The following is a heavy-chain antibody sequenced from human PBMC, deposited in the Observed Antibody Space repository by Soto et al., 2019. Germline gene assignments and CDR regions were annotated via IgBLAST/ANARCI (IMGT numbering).Heavy chain of an antibody. CDR2: IDPSDSET. V-gene: IGHV5-51*01. CDR3: ARLYGSGWFYFSF. CDR1: GYSFTNYW. J-gene: IGHJ4*02. Sequence: EGQLVQSGAEVKKPGESLKISCQGSGYSFTNYWIAWVRQMPGKGLEWMGIIDPSDSETKYSPSFQGQVTISADKSVSTAYLQWRSLKCSDTAIYYCARLYGSGWFYFSFWGQGTLVTVSS. D-gene: IGHD6-19*01.